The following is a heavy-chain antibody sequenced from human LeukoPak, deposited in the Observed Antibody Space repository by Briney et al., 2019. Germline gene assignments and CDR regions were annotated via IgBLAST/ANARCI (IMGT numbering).Heavy chain of an antibody. V-gene: IGHV3-23*01. Sequence: GGSLRLSCAASGFTFSSYAMSWVRQAPGKGLEWVSAISGSGGSTYYADSVKGRFTISRDNSKNTMYLQMNSLRVEDTAVYYCARDPTTVSNEAQYYFDYWGQGTLVTVSS. D-gene: IGHD4-17*01. CDR1: GFTFSSYA. J-gene: IGHJ4*02. CDR2: ISGSGGST. CDR3: ARDPTTVSNEAQYYFDY.